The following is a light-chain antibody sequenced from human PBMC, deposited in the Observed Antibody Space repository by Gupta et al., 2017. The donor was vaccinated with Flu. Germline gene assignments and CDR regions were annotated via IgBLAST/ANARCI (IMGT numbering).Light chain of an antibody. V-gene: IGLV2-14*01. J-gene: IGLJ1*01. CDR2: EVS. CDR1: SSDVGGYNY. CDR3: SSYTGSSTLGV. Sequence: QSALTQPASVSGSPGQSITISCTGTSSDVGGYNYVSWFQHHPGKAPKLMIYEVSNRPSGVSNRFSGSKSGNTASLTISGLQAEDEADYYCSSYTGSSTLGVFGTGTKVT.